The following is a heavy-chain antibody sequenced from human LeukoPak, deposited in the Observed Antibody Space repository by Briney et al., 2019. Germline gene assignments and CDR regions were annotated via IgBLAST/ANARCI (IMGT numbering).Heavy chain of an antibody. CDR3: ARGHYDVLAASYKWTPDY. Sequence: GGSLRLSCAASGFTFNTFNMNWVRQAPGKGLEWVSSITSGGDYINNADSVKGRFTTSRDTAKHSLSLQLNSLRVEDTAVYYCARGHYDVLAASYKWTPDYWGQGTLVTVSS. J-gene: IGHJ4*02. V-gene: IGHV3-21*01. CDR1: GFTFNTFN. CDR2: ITSGGDYI. D-gene: IGHD3-9*01.